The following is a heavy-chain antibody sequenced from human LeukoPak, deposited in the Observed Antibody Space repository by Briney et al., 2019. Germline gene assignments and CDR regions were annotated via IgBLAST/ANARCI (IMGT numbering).Heavy chain of an antibody. CDR2: IYYSGST. D-gene: IGHD3-22*01. CDR3: ARQSLWTNYYDSSGAFDI. J-gene: IGHJ3*02. V-gene: IGHV4-39*01. Sequence: PSETLSLTCTVSGGSISSSSYYWGWIRQPPGKGLEWIGSIYYSGSTYYNPSLKRRVTISVDTSKNQFSLKLSSVTAADTAVYYCARQSLWTNYYDSSGAFDIWGQGTMVTVSS. CDR1: GGSISSSSYY.